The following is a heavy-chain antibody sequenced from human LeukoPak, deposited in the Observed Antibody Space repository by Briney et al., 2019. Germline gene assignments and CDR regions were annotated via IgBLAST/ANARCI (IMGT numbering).Heavy chain of an antibody. J-gene: IGHJ4*02. D-gene: IGHD4-23*01. Sequence: GGSLRLSCEVSGFTFSDHYMSWIRQAPGKRLEWVSYISSGSTYTNYADSVEGRFTISRDNAKNSLYLQMNSLRAEDTAVYYCARGDYGGDYFDYWGQGTLVTISS. V-gene: IGHV3-11*05. CDR3: ARGDYGGDYFDY. CDR2: ISSGSTYT. CDR1: GFTFSDHY.